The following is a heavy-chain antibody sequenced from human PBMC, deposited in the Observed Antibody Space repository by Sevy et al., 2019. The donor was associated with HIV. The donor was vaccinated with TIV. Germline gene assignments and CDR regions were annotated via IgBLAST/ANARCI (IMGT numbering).Heavy chain of an antibody. CDR2: ISSSGSTI. D-gene: IGHD3-22*01. CDR3: ARVGYYDSSGSYYFAY. Sequence: GGSLRLSCAASGFIFSDYYMNWIRQAPGKGLEWVSYISSSGSTIYYADSVKGRFTISRDNAKRSLYLQMNSLRAEDTAVYYCARVGYYDSSGSYYFAYRGQGILVTVSS. CDR1: GFIFSDYY. J-gene: IGHJ4*02. V-gene: IGHV3-11*01.